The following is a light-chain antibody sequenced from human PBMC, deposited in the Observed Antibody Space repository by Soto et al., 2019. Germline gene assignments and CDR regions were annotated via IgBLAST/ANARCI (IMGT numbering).Light chain of an antibody. CDR2: GAF. Sequence: EIGLTQSPGTLSLSPGERATLACRASQSVSSTYLAWYQHKPGQAPRLLIYGAFSRATGIPGRFSGSGSGTDFTLTISRLETEDSEVSYCQQYGSSPWKFGHGTQVDIK. V-gene: IGKV3-20*01. J-gene: IGKJ1*01. CDR3: QQYGSSPWK. CDR1: QSVSSTY.